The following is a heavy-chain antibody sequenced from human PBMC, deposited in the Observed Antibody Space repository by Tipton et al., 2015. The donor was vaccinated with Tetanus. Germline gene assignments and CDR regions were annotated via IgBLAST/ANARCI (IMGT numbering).Heavy chain of an antibody. J-gene: IGHJ4*02. CDR1: GGSISSYY. D-gene: IGHD2-8*01. CDR3: ARANGPGSYLDY. Sequence: TLSLTCTVSGGSISSYYWSWIRQPPGKGLEWIGYIYYSGSTYYNPSLKSRVTISVDTSKNQFSLKLSSVTAADTAVYYCARANGPGSYLDYWGQGTLVTVSS. CDR2: IYYSGST. V-gene: IGHV4-59*12.